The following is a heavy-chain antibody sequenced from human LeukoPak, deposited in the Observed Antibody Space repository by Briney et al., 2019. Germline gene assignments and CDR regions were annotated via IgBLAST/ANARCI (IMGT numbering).Heavy chain of an antibody. CDR1: GFTFSSYW. V-gene: IGHV3-7*05. CDR2: IKQDGSEK. J-gene: IGHJ4*02. CDR3: ARDDYDILTGRNYYFDY. Sequence: AGSLRLSCAASGFTFSSYWMSWVRQAPVKGLEWVANIKQDGSEKYYVDSVKGRFTISRDNAKNSLYLQMNSLRAEDTAVYYCARDDYDILTGRNYYFDYWGQGTLVTVSS. D-gene: IGHD3-9*01.